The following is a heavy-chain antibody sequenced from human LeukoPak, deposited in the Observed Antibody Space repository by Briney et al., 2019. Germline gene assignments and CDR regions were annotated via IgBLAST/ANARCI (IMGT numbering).Heavy chain of an antibody. CDR3: ARDRRNYYDSSGLDY. D-gene: IGHD3-22*01. CDR1: GGSISSYY. J-gene: IGHJ4*02. CDR2: IYYSGST. Sequence: SETLSLTCTVSGGSISSYYWSWIRQPPGKGLEWIGYIYYSGSTNYNPSLKSRVTISVDTSKNQFSLKLSSVTAADTAVYYRARDRRNYYDSSGLDYWGQGTLVTVSS. V-gene: IGHV4-59*01.